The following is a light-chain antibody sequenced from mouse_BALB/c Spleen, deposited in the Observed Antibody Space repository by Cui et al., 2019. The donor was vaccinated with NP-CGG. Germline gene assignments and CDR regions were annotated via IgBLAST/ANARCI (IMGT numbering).Light chain of an antibody. CDR3: ALWYSNHWV. Sequence: QAFVTRESALTTSPGETVTLTCRSSTGAVTTSNYANWVQENPDHLFTGLIGGTNNRVPGVPARFSGSLIGDKAALTITGAQTEDEAIYFCALWYSNHWVFGGGTKLTVL. CDR1: TGAVTTSNY. J-gene: IGLJ1*01. V-gene: IGLV1*01. CDR2: GTN.